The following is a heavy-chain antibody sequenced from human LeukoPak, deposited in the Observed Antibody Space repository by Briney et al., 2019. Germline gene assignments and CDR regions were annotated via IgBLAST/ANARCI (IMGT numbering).Heavy chain of an antibody. CDR1: GYTFTSYY. Sequence: ASVKVSCKASGYTFTSYYMHWVRQAPGQGLEWMGIINPSGGSTSYAQKFQGRVTMTRDTSTSTVYMELGSLRSENTAVYYCASGVSSGYSGVQNYFDYWGKGTLVTVSS. D-gene: IGHD3-22*01. CDR3: ASGVSSGYSGVQNYFDY. J-gene: IGHJ4*02. V-gene: IGHV1-46*01. CDR2: INPSGGST.